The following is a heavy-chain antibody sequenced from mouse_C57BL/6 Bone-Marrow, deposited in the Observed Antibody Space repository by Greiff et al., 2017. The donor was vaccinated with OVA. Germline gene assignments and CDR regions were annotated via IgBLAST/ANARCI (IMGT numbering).Heavy chain of an antibody. CDR1: GYTFTSYW. CDR2: IHPNSGST. Sequence: QVQLQQPGAELVKPGASVKLSCKASGYTFTSYWMHWVKQRPGQGLEWIGMIHPNSGSTNYNEKFKSKATLTVDKSSSTAYMQLSSLPSEDSAVYYCARVDDGYYPWFAYWGQGTLVTVSA. V-gene: IGHV1-64*01. CDR3: ARVDDGYYPWFAY. J-gene: IGHJ3*01. D-gene: IGHD2-3*01.